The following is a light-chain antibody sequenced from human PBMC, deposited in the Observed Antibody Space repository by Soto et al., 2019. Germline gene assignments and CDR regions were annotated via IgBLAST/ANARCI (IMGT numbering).Light chain of an antibody. Sequence: ILMTQSPATVSVSPGESATLSCRASQNIYYNVAWYQQRPGQAPRLLIYLASTSAPGVPARFSGSGSGTEFTLTISSMQPEDFTVYSCLQYNNLWAFGQGTKVEI. V-gene: IGKV3-15*01. CDR3: LQYNNLWA. CDR1: QNIYYN. J-gene: IGKJ1*01. CDR2: LAS.